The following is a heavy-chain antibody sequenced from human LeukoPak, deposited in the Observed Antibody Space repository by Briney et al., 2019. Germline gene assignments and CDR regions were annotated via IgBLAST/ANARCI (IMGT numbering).Heavy chain of an antibody. J-gene: IGHJ5*02. V-gene: IGHV1-69*04. CDR3: ARAYSSSWDKTYNWFDP. D-gene: IGHD6-13*01. CDR2: IIPIFGIA. Sequence: SVKVSCKASGGTFSSYAISWVRQAPGQGLEWMGRIIPIFGIANYAQKFQGRVTITADKSTSTAYMELSSLRSEDTAVYYCARAYSSSWDKTYNWFDPWGQGTLVPVSS. CDR1: GGTFSSYA.